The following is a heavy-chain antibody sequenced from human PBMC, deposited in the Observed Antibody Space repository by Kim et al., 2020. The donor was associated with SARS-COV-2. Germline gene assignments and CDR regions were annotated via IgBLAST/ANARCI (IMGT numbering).Heavy chain of an antibody. CDR3: ARQTLGYYFDY. Sequence: TSDNSSLKSRVTISVETSKNQFSLKLSSVTAADTAVYYCARQTLGYYFDYWGQGTLVTVSS. CDR2: T. J-gene: IGHJ4*02. V-gene: IGHV4-39*01.